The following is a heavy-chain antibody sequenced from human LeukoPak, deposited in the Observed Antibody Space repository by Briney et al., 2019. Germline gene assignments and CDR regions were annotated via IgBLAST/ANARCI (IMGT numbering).Heavy chain of an antibody. J-gene: IGHJ4*02. D-gene: IGHD3-22*01. V-gene: IGHV4-30-4*01. CDR1: GGSISSGDYY. CDR2: ISYSGST. CDR3: ARTLDSSGYYYDY. Sequence: SGTLSLTCTVSGGSISSGDYYWTWIRQPPGKGLEWIGYISYSGSTYYNPSLKSRVTISLDTSKNQFSLKLSSVTAADTAVYYCARTLDSSGYYYDYWGQGTLVTVSS.